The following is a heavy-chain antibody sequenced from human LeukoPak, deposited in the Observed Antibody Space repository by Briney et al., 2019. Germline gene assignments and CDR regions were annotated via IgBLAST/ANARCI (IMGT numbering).Heavy chain of an antibody. CDR1: GFTFSSYA. J-gene: IGHJ4*02. CDR3: VPGGLAVSGIDY. CDR2: ITPDGNDK. D-gene: IGHD6-19*01. Sequence: GGSLRLSCAASGFTFSSYAMHWVRQAPGKGLEWVANITPDGNDKYYVDSLKGRFTISRDNTKNSLYLQLNSLRTEDTAVYYCVPGGLAVSGIDYWGQGALVTVSS. V-gene: IGHV3-7*01.